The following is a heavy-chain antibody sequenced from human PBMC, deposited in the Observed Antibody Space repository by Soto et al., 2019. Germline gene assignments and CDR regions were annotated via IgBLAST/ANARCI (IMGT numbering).Heavy chain of an antibody. CDR2: ISHDGINK. CDR1: GFSFSSYA. J-gene: IGHJ5*02. Sequence: QVRLVESGGGVVQPGRSLRLSCTASGFSFSSYAMYWFRQPPGKGLEWVAVISHDGINKHYADSVKGRVTVSRDNSNHSLDLQLNSLRGKETAMYYCARDMYSSDYFVKWYEPWGQGTLVTVSS. V-gene: IGHV3-30-3*01. D-gene: IGHD6-19*01. CDR3: ARDMYSSDYFVKWYEP.